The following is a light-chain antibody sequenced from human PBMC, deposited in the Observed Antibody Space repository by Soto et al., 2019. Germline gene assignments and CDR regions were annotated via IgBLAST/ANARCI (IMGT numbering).Light chain of an antibody. V-gene: IGLV2-14*01. CDR2: DVS. Sequence: QSVLTQPPSVSGSPGQSITISCTGTSSDIGSYNYVSWYQQHPGRAPKLLIYDVSSRPSGVSYRFSGSKSVNTASLPISGLQAEDEADYYCSSYTSSTTPVVFGGGTKLTVL. CDR1: SSDIGSYNY. J-gene: IGLJ2*01. CDR3: SSYTSSTTPVV.